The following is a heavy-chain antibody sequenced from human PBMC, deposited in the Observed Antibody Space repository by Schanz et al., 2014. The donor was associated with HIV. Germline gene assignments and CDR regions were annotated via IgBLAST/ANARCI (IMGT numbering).Heavy chain of an antibody. J-gene: IGHJ4*02. D-gene: IGHD4-4*01. V-gene: IGHV3-48*02. CDR2: ISPGGDTI. CDR3: ARGWRENSFDY. Sequence: EVQLVESGGGLVQPGGTLRLSCATSGFTFRTFSMDWVRQSPGRGLEWLAYISPGGDTIYYAVSVKGRFTISRDYDKSSLYLQMSSLRDDDTAVYYCARGWRENSFDYWGQGTLVTVSS. CDR1: GFTFRTFS.